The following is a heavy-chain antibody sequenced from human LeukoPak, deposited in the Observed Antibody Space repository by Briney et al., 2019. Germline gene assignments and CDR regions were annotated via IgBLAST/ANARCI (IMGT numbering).Heavy chain of an antibody. CDR2: INPNSGGT. D-gene: IGHD6-25*01. CDR3: ARVEDSSEYYFDY. CDR1: GYTFTGYY. Sequence: GASVTVSCKASGYTFTGYYMHWVRQAPGQGLEWMGWINPNSGGTNYAQKFQGRVTMTRDTSISTAYMELSRLRSDDTAVYYCARVEDSSEYYFDYWGQGTLVTVSS. J-gene: IGHJ4*02. V-gene: IGHV1-2*02.